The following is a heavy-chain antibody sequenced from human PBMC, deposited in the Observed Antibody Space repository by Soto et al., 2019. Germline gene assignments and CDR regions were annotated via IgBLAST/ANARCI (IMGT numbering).Heavy chain of an antibody. CDR3: ARGVGPWNY. J-gene: IGHJ4*02. Sequence: VQLVQSGAEVKKPGASVKVSCKASGYSFSSFGISWVRQAPGQGLEWMGWITAYNGNTNYAQNFQGRVTITTDTSTSTAYMEVRSLSSHDPAVYYCARGVGPWNYWGQGTLVTVSS. V-gene: IGHV1-18*01. CDR1: GYSFSSFG. CDR2: ITAYNGNT. D-gene: IGHD3-3*01.